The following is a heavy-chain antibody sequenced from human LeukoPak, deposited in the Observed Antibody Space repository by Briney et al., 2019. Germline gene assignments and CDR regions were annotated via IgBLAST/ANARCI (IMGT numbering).Heavy chain of an antibody. CDR1: GYTFTSYT. J-gene: IGHJ6*04. CDR2: INPSSGST. Sequence: GASVTVSCKASGYTFTSYTMHGVRQAPGQGLEWTGRINPSSGSTTYPQTFQGRVTMTRDTSTSTVYRELSSLISVQTAMNDRTTSYCGGSYYTQYKYYYVMDVWGKATPVTVSS. CDR3: TTSYCGGSYYTQYKYYYVMDV. D-gene: IGHD3-10*01. V-gene: IGHV1-46*01.